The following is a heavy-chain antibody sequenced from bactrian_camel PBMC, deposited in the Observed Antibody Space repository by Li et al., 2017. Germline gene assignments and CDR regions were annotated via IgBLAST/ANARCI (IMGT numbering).Heavy chain of an antibody. D-gene: IGHD1*01. CDR3: ASGRSLFT. CDR1: GLTFSIYA. V-gene: IGHV3S31*01. CDR2: INSGGGST. Sequence: DVQLVESGGGLVQPGGSLRLSCAASGLTFSIYAMSWVRQAPGKGLEWVSTINSGGGSTYYPDSVKGRFTISRDNAKSTLYLQMNNLKPEDAAMYYCASGRSLFTWGQGTQVTVS. J-gene: IGHJ6*01.